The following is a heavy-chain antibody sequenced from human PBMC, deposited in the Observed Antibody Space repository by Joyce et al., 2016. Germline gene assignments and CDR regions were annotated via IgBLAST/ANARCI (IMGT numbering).Heavy chain of an antibody. CDR3: AKDERYTAFWELDP. CDR1: GYTFSDCY. Sequence: QVQLVQSGAEVKKPGASVKVYCKTSGYTFSDCYIHWLRQAPGGGREWLGRIDPKKCVTSYAQNFQGRVTMTRDLSITAAYMELSRLTFDDTAVYYCAKDERYTAFWELDPWGQGTLVIVSS. V-gene: IGHV1-2*06. D-gene: IGHD1-26*01. CDR2: IDPKKCVT. J-gene: IGHJ5*02.